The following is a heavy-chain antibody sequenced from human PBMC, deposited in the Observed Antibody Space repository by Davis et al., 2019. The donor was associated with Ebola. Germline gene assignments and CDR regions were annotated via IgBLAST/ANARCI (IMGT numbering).Heavy chain of an antibody. CDR3: ARYSGAYYYGMDV. J-gene: IGHJ6*02. D-gene: IGHD1-26*01. V-gene: IGHV4-34*01. CDR2: INHSGST. Sequence: MPSETLSLTCTVSGGSISTYYWSWIRQPPGKGLEWIGEINHSGSTNYNPSLKSRVTISVDTSKNQFSLKLSSVTAADTAVYYCARYSGAYYYGMDVWGQGTTVTVSS. CDR1: GGSISTYY.